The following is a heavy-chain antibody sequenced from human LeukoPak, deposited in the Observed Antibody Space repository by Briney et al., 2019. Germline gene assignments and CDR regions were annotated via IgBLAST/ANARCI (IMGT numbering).Heavy chain of an antibody. D-gene: IGHD1-26*01. CDR3: AREGMVATTYFGMAV. J-gene: IGHJ6*02. Sequence: GGSLTLSCAVSGFTLSSYSINWVRQPPGKVLEWVSSITGSSSYTSYANSVRGRFTISRDNPKNSLYRQMSSLRVEETSVFYCAREGMVATTYFGMAVGGQGTTAT. CDR2: ITGSSSYT. V-gene: IGHV3-21*01. CDR1: GFTLSSYS.